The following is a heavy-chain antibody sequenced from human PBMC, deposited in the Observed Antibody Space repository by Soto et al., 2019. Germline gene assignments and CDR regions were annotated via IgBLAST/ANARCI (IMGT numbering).Heavy chain of an antibody. V-gene: IGHV4-31*03. Sequence: QVQLQESGPGLVKPSQTLSLTCTVSGGSISSGGYYWSWIRQHPGKGLEWIGYIYYSGSTYYNPSLKSRVTISVDTSKNQFSLKLSSVTAADTAVYYCARASGSSSWMELNWFDPWGQGTLVTVSS. CDR2: IYYSGST. J-gene: IGHJ5*02. CDR3: ARASGSSSWMELNWFDP. D-gene: IGHD6-13*01. CDR1: GGSISSGGYY.